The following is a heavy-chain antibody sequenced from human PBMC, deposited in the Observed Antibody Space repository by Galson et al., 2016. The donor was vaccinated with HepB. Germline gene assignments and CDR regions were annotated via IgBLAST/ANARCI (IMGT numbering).Heavy chain of an antibody. CDR2: VSWNSGNI. CDR1: GFTFGHYG. CDR3: AKATCVGFGDLGDC. D-gene: IGHD3-10*01. Sequence: SLRLSCAASGFTFGHYGMHWVRQVPGKGLEWVSGVSWNSGNIGYADSVQGRFTISRDNAKNSLYLQMNSLGAEDTALYYCAKATCVGFGDLGDCWGQGTLVTVSS. V-gene: IGHV3-9*01. J-gene: IGHJ4*02.